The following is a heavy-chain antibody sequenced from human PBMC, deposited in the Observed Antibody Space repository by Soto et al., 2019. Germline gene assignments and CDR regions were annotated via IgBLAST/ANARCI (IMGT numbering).Heavy chain of an antibody. CDR2: IGTAGDT. D-gene: IGHD3-22*01. J-gene: IGHJ4*02. CDR1: GFTFSSYD. Sequence: GGSLRLSCSASGFTFSSYDMHWVRQGPGKGLEWVSAIGTAGDTNYAGSVKGRFTISRENAKNSLYLQMNSLRAGDTAIYFCARAIGPTLFDYWGQGTLVTAPQ. CDR3: ARAIGPTLFDY. V-gene: IGHV3-13*04.